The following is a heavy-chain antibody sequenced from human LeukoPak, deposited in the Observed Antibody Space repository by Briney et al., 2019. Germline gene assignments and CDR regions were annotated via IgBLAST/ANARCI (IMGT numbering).Heavy chain of an antibody. CDR2: IIPIFGTA. CDR3: AREIHSGYNPGRYLFDY. D-gene: IGHD5-12*01. V-gene: IGHV1-69*13. J-gene: IGHJ4*02. Sequence: SVKVSCKASGGTFSSYAISWVRQAPGQGLEWMGGIIPIFGTANYAQKFQGRVTITADESTSTAYMELSSLRSEDTAVYYCAREIHSGYNPGRYLFDYWGQGTLVTVSS. CDR1: GGTFSSYA.